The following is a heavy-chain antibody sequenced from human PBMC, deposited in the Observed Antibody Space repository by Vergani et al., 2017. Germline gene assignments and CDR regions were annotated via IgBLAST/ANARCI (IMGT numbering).Heavy chain of an antibody. CDR2: ISGNNDDV. Sequence: EVHLLESGGGLVQSGGSLRLSCAASGFTFSHYSMNWVRQAPGKGLEWVSSISGNNDDVYYADSVKGRFTISRDNAKNSLYLDMSSLRAEDTAVYYCVGDVRVSRTWGQGTLVAGSS. CDR3: VGDVRVSRT. CDR1: GFTFSHYS. V-gene: IGHV3-21*01. J-gene: IGHJ3*01.